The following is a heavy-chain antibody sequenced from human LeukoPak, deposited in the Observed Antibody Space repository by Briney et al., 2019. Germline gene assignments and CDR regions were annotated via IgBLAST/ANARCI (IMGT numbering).Heavy chain of an antibody. CDR3: PREYSGLDH. J-gene: IGHJ4*02. D-gene: IGHD1-26*01. Sequence: SETLSLTCTVSGDPISGYSDYKWTWIRQPPGKGLQWIGYVYYSGSTNYNPSLRSRVTISVDTSKNQFSLKLTSVTAADTAVYYCPREYSGLDHWGQGTLVTVSS. CDR2: VYYSGST. CDR1: GDPISGYSDY. V-gene: IGHV4-61*08.